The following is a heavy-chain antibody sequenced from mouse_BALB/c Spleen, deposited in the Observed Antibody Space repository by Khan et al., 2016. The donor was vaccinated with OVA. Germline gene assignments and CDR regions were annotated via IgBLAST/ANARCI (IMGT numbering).Heavy chain of an antibody. V-gene: IGHV5-4*02. Sequence: EVELVESGGGLVKPGGSLKLSCAASGFTFSDYYMYWVRQTPEKRLEWVATISDGGSYTYYPDSVKGRFTISRDNAKNNLYLQRSSLKSEDTAMYYCSRAGYGGFVYWGQGTLVTVSA. D-gene: IGHD1-1*02. CDR1: GFTFSDYY. J-gene: IGHJ3*01. CDR2: ISDGGSYT. CDR3: SRAGYGGFVY.